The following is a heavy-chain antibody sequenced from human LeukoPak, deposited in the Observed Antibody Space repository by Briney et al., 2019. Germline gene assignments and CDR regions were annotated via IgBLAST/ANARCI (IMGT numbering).Heavy chain of an antibody. Sequence: PGGSLRLSCAASGFAFSDFGMHWLRQAPGRGLEWVAVISYDGSSQDYADSVKGRFTISRDNSKKTLYLQINSLRPEDTAVYFCAKRGDCTTTSCYQFDHWGQGTLVTVSS. D-gene: IGHD2-2*01. J-gene: IGHJ4*02. CDR3: AKRGDCTTTSCYQFDH. V-gene: IGHV3-30*18. CDR2: ISYDGSSQ. CDR1: GFAFSDFG.